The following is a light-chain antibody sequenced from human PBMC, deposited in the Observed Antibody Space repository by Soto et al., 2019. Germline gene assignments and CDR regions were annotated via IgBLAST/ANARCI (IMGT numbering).Light chain of an antibody. CDR2: DVS. CDR1: SSDVGGYNS. Sequence: QSALTQPASVSGSPGQSITISCTGTSSDVGGYNSVSWYQHHPGKAPKLMIYDVSNRPSGVSNRFSGSKSGNTASLTISGLQTEDEADYYCSSYTLSSTVAFGGGTKVTVL. V-gene: IGLV2-14*03. CDR3: SSYTLSSTVA. J-gene: IGLJ2*01.